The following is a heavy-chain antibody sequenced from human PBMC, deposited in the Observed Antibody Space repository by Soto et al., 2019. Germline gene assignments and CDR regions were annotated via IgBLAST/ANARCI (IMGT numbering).Heavy chain of an antibody. J-gene: IGHJ4*02. CDR2: VNPNNGHT. D-gene: IGHD3-10*01. Sequence: QVQLVQSGAEVKKPGASVKVSCKASGYTFTSYDINWVRQATGQGLEWMGWVNPNNGHTGYAQKFQGRVTMTRNTSISTAYMELDSLRSEDTAVYYCVRLFDYGSGSWVEWGQGTLVTVSS. CDR3: VRLFDYGSGSWVE. CDR1: GYTFTSYD. V-gene: IGHV1-8*01.